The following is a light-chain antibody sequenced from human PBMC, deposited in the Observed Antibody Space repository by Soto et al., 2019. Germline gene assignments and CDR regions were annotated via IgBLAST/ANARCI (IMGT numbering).Light chain of an antibody. CDR1: SSDAGGYNY. CDR3: SSYTSSSTYV. Sequence: QSALTQPASVSGSPGQSITISCTGTSSDAGGYNYVSWYLQHPGKAPKLMIYDVTNRPSGVSNRFSGSKSGNTASLTISGLQAEDEADYYCSSYTSSSTYVFGTGTTLTVL. V-gene: IGLV2-14*03. CDR2: DVT. J-gene: IGLJ1*01.